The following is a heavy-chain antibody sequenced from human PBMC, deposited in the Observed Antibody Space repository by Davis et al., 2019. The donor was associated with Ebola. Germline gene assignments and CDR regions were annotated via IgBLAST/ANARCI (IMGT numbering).Heavy chain of an antibody. D-gene: IGHD2-21*02. CDR2: FYYGGRI. J-gene: IGHJ5*02. CDR1: GDSLSSHTYY. V-gene: IGHV4-39*01. Sequence: MPSETLSLTCSVSGDSLSSHTYYWGWIRQPPGKGLEWIGSFYYGGRIHYNPSLSSRVTIFVDTSKNHFSLSLTSVTAADTAVYYCVRQLQTLHAGFDPWGQGTLVTVSS. CDR3: VRQLQTLHAGFDP.